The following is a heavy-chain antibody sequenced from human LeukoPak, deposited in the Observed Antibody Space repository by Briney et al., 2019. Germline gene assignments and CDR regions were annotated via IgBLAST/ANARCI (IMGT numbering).Heavy chain of an antibody. V-gene: IGHV3-23*01. D-gene: IGHD4-17*01. CDR2: INGGGSNT. J-gene: IGHJ4*02. CDR3: AKDPTNDYGDYDYFDY. Sequence: GGSLRLSCAASGFPFNTYVMSWVRQAPGKGLEWVSAINGGGSNTYYADSVKGRFTISRDNSKNMVYLQMNNLRADDTAAYYCAKDPTNDYGDYDYFDYWGQGTLVTVSS. CDR1: GFPFNTYV.